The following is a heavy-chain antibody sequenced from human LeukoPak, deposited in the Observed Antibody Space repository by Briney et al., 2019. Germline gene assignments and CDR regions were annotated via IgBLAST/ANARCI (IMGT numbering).Heavy chain of an antibody. J-gene: IGHJ5*02. D-gene: IGHD3-16*01. V-gene: IGHV4-61*10. CDR1: GVSLSSGSYY. Sequence: PSETLSLTCTVSGVSLSSGSYYWSWIRQSAGKGLEWIGYIYYSGSTNYNPSLKSRVTISVDTSKNQFSLKLSSVTAADTAVYYCARLFENSYLGEWFDPWGQGTLVTVSS. CDR3: ARLFENSYLGEWFDP. CDR2: IYYSGST.